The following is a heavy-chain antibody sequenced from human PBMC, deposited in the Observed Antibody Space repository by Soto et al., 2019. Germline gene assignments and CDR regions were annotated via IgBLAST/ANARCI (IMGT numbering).Heavy chain of an antibody. CDR1: GYSFTSYW. CDR3: ARDTGKRWSSGWYWFDP. V-gene: IGHV5-10-1*01. CDR2: IDPSDSYT. J-gene: IGHJ5*02. D-gene: IGHD6-13*01. Sequence: GESLKISCKGSGYSFTSYWISWVRQMPGKGLEWMGRIDPSDSYTNYSPSFQGHVTISADKSISTAYLQWSSLKASDTAMYYCARDTGKRWSSGWYWFDPSDQGTLVTV.